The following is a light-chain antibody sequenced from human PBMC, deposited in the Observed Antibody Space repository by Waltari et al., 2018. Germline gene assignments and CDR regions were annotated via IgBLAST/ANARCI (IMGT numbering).Light chain of an antibody. J-gene: IGKJ2*01. Sequence: EVVMTQSPLSLPVPLVQAACISCTTSPSLVHSDGNTNLNWFQQRPGQSPRRLIYRVSNRDSGVPDRFSGSGSGTDFTLKISRVEAEDVGVYYCMQGTHWPYTFGQGTKLDIK. V-gene: IGKV2-30*02. CDR3: MQGTHWPYT. CDR2: RVS. CDR1: PSLVHSDGNTN.